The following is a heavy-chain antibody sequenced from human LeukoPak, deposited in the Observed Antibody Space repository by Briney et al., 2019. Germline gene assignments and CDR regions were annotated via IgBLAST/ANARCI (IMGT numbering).Heavy chain of an antibody. CDR1: GYSFTSYW. D-gene: IGHD3-3*01. CDR3: ARVNGAIWSGPLGFDY. CDR2: IYPGDSDT. Sequence: GESLKISCKGSGYSFTSYWIGWVRQMPGKGLEWMGIIYPGDSDTRYSPSFQGQVTISADKSISTAYLQWSSLKASDTAMYYCARVNGAIWSGPLGFDYWGQGTLVTVSS. J-gene: IGHJ4*02. V-gene: IGHV5-51*01.